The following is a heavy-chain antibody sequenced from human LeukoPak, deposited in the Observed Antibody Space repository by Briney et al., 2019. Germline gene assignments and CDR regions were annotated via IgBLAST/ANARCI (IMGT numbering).Heavy chain of an antibody. D-gene: IGHD6-13*01. Sequence: PGGSLRLSCAASGFTFSDYYMSWIRQAPGKGLEWVSYISSSGSTIYYADSVKGRFTISRDNAKNSLYLQMNSLRAEDTAVYYCARDRVAAADPFDYWGKGTLVTVSS. CDR3: ARDRVAAADPFDY. CDR2: ISSSGSTI. J-gene: IGHJ4*02. CDR1: GFTFSDYY. V-gene: IGHV3-11*04.